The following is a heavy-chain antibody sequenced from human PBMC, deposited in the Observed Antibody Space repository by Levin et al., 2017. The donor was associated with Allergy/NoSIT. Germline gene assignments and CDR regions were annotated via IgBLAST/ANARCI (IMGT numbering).Heavy chain of an antibody. Sequence: PGGSLRLSCAASGFTFSSYGMHWVRQAPGKGLEWVAVISYDGSNKYYADSVKGRFTISRDNSKNTLYLQMNSLRAEDTAVYYCAKDQGQGSAFDIWGQGTMVTVSS. CDR2: ISYDGSNK. J-gene: IGHJ3*02. CDR1: GFTFSSYG. CDR3: AKDQGQGSAFDI. V-gene: IGHV3-30*18.